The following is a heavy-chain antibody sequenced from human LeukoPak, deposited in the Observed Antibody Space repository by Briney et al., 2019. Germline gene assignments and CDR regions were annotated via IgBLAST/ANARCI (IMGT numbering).Heavy chain of an antibody. J-gene: IGHJ3*01. CDR3: TKDSFTVIRGVGSGDGFAV. V-gene: IGHV3-23*01. D-gene: IGHD3-10*01. CDR1: GFTLSTYG. CDR2: TGESDQTT. Sequence: GGSLRLSCVASGFTLSTYGMSRVRQAPGKGLEWVAVTGESDQTTHYADSVKGRFFVSRDNSRNTVHLQMNSLRAEDTALYFCTKDSFTVIRGVGSGDGFAVWGQGTMVTVSS.